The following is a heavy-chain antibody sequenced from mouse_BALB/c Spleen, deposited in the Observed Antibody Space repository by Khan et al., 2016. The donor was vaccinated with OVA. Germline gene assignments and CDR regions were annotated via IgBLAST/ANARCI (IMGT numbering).Heavy chain of an antibody. J-gene: IGHJ4*01. CDR2: IWAGEST. CDR1: GYSLTSYG. CDR3: ASFYYPYYAMDY. D-gene: IGHD1-1*01. V-gene: IGHV2-9*02. Sequence: QVQLKQSGPGLVAPSQSLSITCTVSGYSLTSYGVHWVRQPPGKGLEWLGVIWAGESTNYNSALMSRLSISKDNSKSQVFVKMDSLQTDDTAIYFCASFYYPYYAMDYWGQGTSVTVSS.